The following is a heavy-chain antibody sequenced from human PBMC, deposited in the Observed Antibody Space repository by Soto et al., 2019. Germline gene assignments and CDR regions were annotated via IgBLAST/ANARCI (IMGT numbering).Heavy chain of an antibody. CDR1: GFSFNSFA. D-gene: IGHD2-15*01. Sequence: QVQLVESGGGVVQPGRSLRLSCAASGFSFNSFAMHWVRQAPGKGLEWVAVISYDGSNKYYADSVKGRCTISRDNSKNTLALQMNRLSEYDTAVYYCARGASGGTLGYFDYWGQGTLGTVSA. J-gene: IGHJ4*02. CDR3: ARGASGGTLGYFDY. V-gene: IGHV3-30-3*01. CDR2: ISYDGSNK.